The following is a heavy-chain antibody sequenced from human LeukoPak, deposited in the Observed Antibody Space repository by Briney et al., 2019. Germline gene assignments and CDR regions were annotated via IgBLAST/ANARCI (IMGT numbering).Heavy chain of an antibody. J-gene: IGHJ4*02. CDR1: GGTFSSYA. Sequence: SVKVSCKASGGTFSSYAISWVRQAPGQGLEWMGRIIPIFGTANYAQKFQGRVTITTDESTSTAYMELSSRRSEDTAVYYCAREEGELPRELDYWGQGTLVTVSS. D-gene: IGHD1-26*01. V-gene: IGHV1-69*05. CDR2: IIPIFGTA. CDR3: AREEGELPRELDY.